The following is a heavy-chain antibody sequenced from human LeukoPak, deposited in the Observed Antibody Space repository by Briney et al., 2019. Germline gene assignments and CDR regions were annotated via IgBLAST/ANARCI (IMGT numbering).Heavy chain of an antibody. V-gene: IGHV1-2*02. CDR3: ATDCSSTSCYLFDP. Sequence: ASVKVSCKASGYTFTGYYMHWVRQAPGQGLEWMGWINPNSGGTNYAQKFQGRVTMTRDMSISTAYMELSRLRSDDTAVYYCATDCSSTSCYLFDPWGQGTLVTVSS. J-gene: IGHJ5*02. CDR1: GYTFTGYY. CDR2: INPNSGGT. D-gene: IGHD2-2*01.